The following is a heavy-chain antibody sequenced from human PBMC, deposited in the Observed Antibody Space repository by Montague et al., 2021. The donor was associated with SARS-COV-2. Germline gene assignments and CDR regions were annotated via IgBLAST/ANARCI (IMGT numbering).Heavy chain of an antibody. J-gene: IGHJ4*02. CDR2: INYSGSS. CDR1: GGSISSSCYY. V-gene: IGHV4-39*01. CDR3: ARHSGDYTICGVIIYYIDY. D-gene: IGHD3-3*01. Sequence: SETLSLTCTVSGGSISSSCYYWGRLPQRPGKGLEWIGSINYSGSSNYNLSLQSPVTISVAKSQYHFSLKLSTVTAADTAVFSCARHSGDYTICGVIIYYIDYWGQGTMVTVSS.